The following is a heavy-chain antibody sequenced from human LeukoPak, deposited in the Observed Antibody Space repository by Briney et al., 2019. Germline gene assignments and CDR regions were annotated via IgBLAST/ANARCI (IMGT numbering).Heavy chain of an antibody. CDR2: ISYDGSNK. D-gene: IGHD6-19*01. CDR1: GFTFSSYG. CDR3: AREQMAGKVDY. V-gene: IGHV3-30*03. J-gene: IGHJ4*02. Sequence: GGSLRLSCAASGFTFSSYGMHWVRQAPGKGLEWVAVISYDGSNKYYADSVKGRFTISRDNSKNTLYLQMNSLRAEDTAVYYCAREQMAGKVDYWGQGTLVTVSS.